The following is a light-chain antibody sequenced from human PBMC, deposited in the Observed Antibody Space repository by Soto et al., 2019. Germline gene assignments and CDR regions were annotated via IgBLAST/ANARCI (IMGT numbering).Light chain of an antibody. Sequence: ATQLTQSPSSLSASVGDRVTITCRASQGIGSDLAWFQQKPGKTPELLISDASTLQSGVPSRFSGSGSGTDFTITISGLQDVDFASCHQQQFKHHQLTFGEGTKLEI. V-gene: IGKV1D-13*01. CDR3: QQFKHHQLT. J-gene: IGKJ2*01. CDR1: QGIGSD. CDR2: DAS.